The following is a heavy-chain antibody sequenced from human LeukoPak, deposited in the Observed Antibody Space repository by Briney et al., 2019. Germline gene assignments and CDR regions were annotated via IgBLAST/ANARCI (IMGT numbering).Heavy chain of an antibody. D-gene: IGHD6-19*01. CDR2: IYHSGST. V-gene: IGHV4-4*02. CDR3: AGVSGIAVVNWFDP. Sequence: SGTLSLTCAVSGGSISSSNWWSWVRQPPGKGLEWIGEIYHSGSTNYNPSLKSRVTISVDKPKNQFSLKLSSVTAADTAVYYCAGVSGIAVVNWFDPWGQGTLVTVSS. J-gene: IGHJ5*02. CDR1: GGSISSSNW.